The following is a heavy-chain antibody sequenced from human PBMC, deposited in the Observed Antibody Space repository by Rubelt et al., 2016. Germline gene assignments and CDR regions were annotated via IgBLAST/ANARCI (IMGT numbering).Heavy chain of an antibody. CDR1: RFTFSDYG. V-gene: IGHV3-30*18. J-gene: IGHJ4*02. CDR2: ISYDGSNL. Sequence: QVQLVESGGGVVQSGGSLRLSCAASRFTFSDYGMHWVRPAPGKGLQWVAVISYDGSNLYYGDSGKGRFTISRDNSKNTLYLQRNSRRAEDTAVYYCAKGTGYGDYALGYWGQGTLVTVSS. D-gene: IGHD4-17*01. CDR3: AKGTGYGDYALGY.